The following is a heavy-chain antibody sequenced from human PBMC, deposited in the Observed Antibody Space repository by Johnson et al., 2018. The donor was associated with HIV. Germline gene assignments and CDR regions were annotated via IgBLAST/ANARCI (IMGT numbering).Heavy chain of an antibody. CDR3: AREDPYDYSTGPDVFDI. D-gene: IGHD2-8*02. CDR2: ISYDGNNT. Sequence: QVQLVESGGGVVQPGGSLRLSCAASGFTFSSYGMHWVRQAPGKGLEWVAVISYDGNNTYNADSVKGRFTISRDNPRNTLYLQMNSLRAEDTAVYYCAREDPYDYSTGPDVFDIWGQGTMVTVS. J-gene: IGHJ3*02. V-gene: IGHV3-30*03. CDR1: GFTFSSYG.